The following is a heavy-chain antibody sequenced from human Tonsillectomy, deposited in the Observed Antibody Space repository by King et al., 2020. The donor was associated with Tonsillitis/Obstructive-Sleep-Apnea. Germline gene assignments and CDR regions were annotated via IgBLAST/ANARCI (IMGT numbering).Heavy chain of an antibody. CDR3: ARVYNGSGSYPSYYYYYRDV. CDR1: GGSFSGYY. V-gene: IGHV4-34*01. Sequence: VQLQQWGAGLLKPSETLSLTCAVYGGSFSGYYWSWIRQPPGKGLEWIGEINHSGSTNYNPSLKSRVTISVDTSKNQFSLKLSSVTAADTAVYYCARVYNGSGSYPSYYYYYRDVWGKGTTVTVSS. J-gene: IGHJ6*03. CDR2: INHSGST. D-gene: IGHD3-10*01.